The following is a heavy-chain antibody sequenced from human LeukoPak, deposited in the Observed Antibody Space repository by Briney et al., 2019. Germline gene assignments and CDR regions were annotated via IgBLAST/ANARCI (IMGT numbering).Heavy chain of an antibody. CDR3: ARNNGMDV. CDR1: GFALSSHW. V-gene: IGHV3-7*03. J-gene: IGHJ6*02. CDR2: VNRDGSET. Sequence: GGSLRLSCAASGFALSSHWMTWVRQVPGRGPEWVANVNRDGSETYYLDSVKGRFTISKDNAKNSLYLQMNSLRAEDTALYHCARNNGMDVWDQGTTVIVSS.